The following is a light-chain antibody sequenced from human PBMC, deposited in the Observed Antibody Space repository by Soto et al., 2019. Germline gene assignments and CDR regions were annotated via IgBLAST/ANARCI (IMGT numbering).Light chain of an antibody. V-gene: IGLV2-14*01. Sequence: QSVLTQPASVSGSPGQSITISCTGTSSDVGGYNYVSWYQHHPGKAPKLMIYEVNYRPSGVSNRFSGSKSVNTASLTISGLQAEDEADYYCSSYTSSSTYVFGTGTKLTVL. CDR1: SSDVGGYNY. J-gene: IGLJ1*01. CDR2: EVN. CDR3: SSYTSSSTYV.